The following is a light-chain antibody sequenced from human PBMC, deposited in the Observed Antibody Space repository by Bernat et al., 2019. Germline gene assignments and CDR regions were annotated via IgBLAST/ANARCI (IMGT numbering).Light chain of an antibody. J-gene: IGLJ1*01. V-gene: IGLV2-8*01. CDR3: STNGGLSNYL. CDR2: EVH. Sequence: QSALTQPPSASGSPGQSVTVSCTGTSSDVGAYNYVSWYQQYPGKAPKLIIYEVHKRPSGVSDRFSGSKSGNTAFLTVSGLQAEDEADYYCSTNGGLSNYLFGGGTQVTVL. CDR1: SSDVGAYNY.